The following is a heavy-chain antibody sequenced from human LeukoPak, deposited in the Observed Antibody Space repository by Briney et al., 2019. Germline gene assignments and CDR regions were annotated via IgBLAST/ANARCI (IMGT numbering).Heavy chain of an antibody. D-gene: IGHD2-15*01. CDR1: GGSISGYY. CDR2: IYYSGST. Sequence: PSETLSLTCTVSGGSISGYYWSWIRQSPGRGLEWIGYIYYSGSTNYNPSLKSRVTMSVDTSKNHFSLKVSSVTAADTAVYYCARAVVVAATVKWFDPWGQGTLVAVSS. CDR3: ARAVVVAATVKWFDP. J-gene: IGHJ5*02. V-gene: IGHV4-59*01.